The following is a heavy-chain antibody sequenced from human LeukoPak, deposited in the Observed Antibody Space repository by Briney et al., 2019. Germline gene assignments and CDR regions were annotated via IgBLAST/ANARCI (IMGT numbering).Heavy chain of an antibody. V-gene: IGHV1-69*05. CDR1: GGTFSSYA. CDR2: IIPIFGTA. D-gene: IGHD6-13*01. J-gene: IGHJ4*02. CDR3: ASSPRDYSSSWYPRYYFDY. Sequence: EASVKVSCKAPGGTFSSYAISLVRQAPGQGLEWMGGIIPIFGTASYAQKFQGRVTITTDESTSTAYMELSSLRSEDTAVYYCASSPRDYSSSWYPRYYFDYWGQGTLVTVSS.